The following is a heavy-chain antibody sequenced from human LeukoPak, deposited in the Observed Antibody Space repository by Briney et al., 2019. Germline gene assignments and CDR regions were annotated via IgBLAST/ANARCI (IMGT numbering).Heavy chain of an antibody. D-gene: IGHD4-11*01. J-gene: IGHJ4*02. CDR1: GGXVSSGTYY. Sequence: PSETLSLTCTVSGGXVSSGTYYWSWIRQPPGKGLEWIGFIYYSGSTNYNPSLKSRVTISVDTSKNQFSLKLSSVTAADTAVYYCARMYSNYFDYWGQGTLVTVSS. CDR3: ARMYSNYFDY. CDR2: IYYSGST. V-gene: IGHV4-61*01.